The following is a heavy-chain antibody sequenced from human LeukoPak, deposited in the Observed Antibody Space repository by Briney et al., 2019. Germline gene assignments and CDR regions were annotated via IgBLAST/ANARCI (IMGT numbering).Heavy chain of an antibody. CDR3: ARDGHSDTSRALDY. J-gene: IGHJ4*02. D-gene: IGHD5-12*01. CDR1: GGSISSYY. CDR2: IYTSGST. Sequence: SETLSLTCTVSGGSISSYYWSWIRQPAGKGLEWIGRIYTSGSTNYNPSLKSRVTMSVDTSKNHFSLNLSSVTAADTAVYYCARDGHSDTSRALDYWGQGTLVTVS. V-gene: IGHV4-4*07.